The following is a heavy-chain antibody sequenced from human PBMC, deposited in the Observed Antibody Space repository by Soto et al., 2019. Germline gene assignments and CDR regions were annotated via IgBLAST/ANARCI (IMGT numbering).Heavy chain of an antibody. CDR1: GFTVTEIY. V-gene: IGHV3-66*01. CDR3: VREHRYCSGGSCSIMGDAFDI. Sequence: EVQLVESGGGLVQPGGSLRLSCVASGFTVTEIYMNWVRQAPGKGLEWVSVIYNEFTDYADSVRGRFSISTDSSKNALYIQMNSVRAEDSAVYYCVREHRYCSGGSCSIMGDAFDIWGQGTMVTVSS. D-gene: IGHD2-15*01. CDR2: IYNEFT. J-gene: IGHJ3*02.